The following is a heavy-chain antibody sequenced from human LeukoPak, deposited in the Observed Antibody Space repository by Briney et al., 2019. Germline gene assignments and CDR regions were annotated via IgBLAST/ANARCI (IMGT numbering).Heavy chain of an antibody. Sequence: GGSLRLSCAASGIIVSNNYMSWVRQAPGKGLEWVSVIYSGGSTYYADSVKGRFTISRDNSKNTLYLQMNSLRAEDTAVYYCAKGWGRYDYVWGSYRLRYWGQGTLVTVSS. V-gene: IGHV3-66*01. CDR2: IYSGGST. D-gene: IGHD3-16*02. CDR1: GIIVSNNY. J-gene: IGHJ4*02. CDR3: AKGWGRYDYVWGSYRLRY.